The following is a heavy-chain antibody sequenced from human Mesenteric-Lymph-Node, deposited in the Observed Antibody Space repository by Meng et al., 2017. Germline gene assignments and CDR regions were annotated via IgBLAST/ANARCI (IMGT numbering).Heavy chain of an antibody. D-gene: IGHD2-21*01. Sequence: QGQLQESGPRLVKPSQTLPLTCTVSGGSISSGGYYWNWIRQHPGKGLEWIGYIYNSGSTYYNPSLKSRVTISVDTSKNQFSLKLRFVTAADTAVYYCAREGRSHQVGVSVYWGQGNLVTVSS. CDR1: GGSISSGGYY. J-gene: IGHJ4*02. V-gene: IGHV4-30-4*08. CDR2: IYNSGST. CDR3: AREGRSHQVGVSVY.